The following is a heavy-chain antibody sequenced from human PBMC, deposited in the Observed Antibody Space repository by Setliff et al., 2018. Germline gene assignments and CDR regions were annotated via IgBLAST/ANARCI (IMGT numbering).Heavy chain of an antibody. Sequence: SETLSLTCAVYGGSFSGYYWSWIRQPPGKGLEWIGEINHSGSTNYNPSLKSRVTISVDTSKNQFSLKLSSVTAADTAVYYCAREGGGNSGGFDYWSQGTLVTVSS. V-gene: IGHV4-34*01. CDR1: GGSFSGYY. J-gene: IGHJ4*02. CDR2: INHSGST. CDR3: AREGGGNSGGFDY. D-gene: IGHD2-21*02.